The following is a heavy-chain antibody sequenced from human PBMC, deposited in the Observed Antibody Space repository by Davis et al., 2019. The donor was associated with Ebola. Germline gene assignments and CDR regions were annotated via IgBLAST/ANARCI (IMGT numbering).Heavy chain of an antibody. J-gene: IGHJ6*02. CDR1: GFTFSGSA. D-gene: IGHD3/OR15-3a*01. CDR2: IRSKANSYAT. CDR3: TTRGLDGYYYYGMDV. V-gene: IGHV3-73*01. Sequence: GESLKTSCAASGFTFSGSAMHWVRQASGKGLEWVGRIRSKANSYATAYAASVKGRSTISSDDSKNTAYLQMNSLKTEDTAVYYCTTRGLDGYYYYGMDVWGQGTTVTVSS.